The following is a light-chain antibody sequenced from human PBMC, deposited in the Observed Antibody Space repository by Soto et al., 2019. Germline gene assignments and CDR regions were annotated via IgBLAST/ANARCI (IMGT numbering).Light chain of an antibody. CDR3: LQHYNYPRT. J-gene: IGKJ1*01. Sequence: AIQMTQSPSSLSSSVRDRVTIACRASQGISNDLVWYQQKPGKAPNLLIYAASSLPSGGPSRFSGSGSGTDFTLSISRLQPEDFATYYCLQHYNYPRTFGQGTKVEIK. CDR2: AAS. V-gene: IGKV1-6*01. CDR1: QGISND.